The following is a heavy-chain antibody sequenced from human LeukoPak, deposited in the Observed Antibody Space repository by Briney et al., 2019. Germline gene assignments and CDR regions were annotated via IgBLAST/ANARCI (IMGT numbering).Heavy chain of an antibody. CDR1: GYTFTTYG. Sequence: ASVKVSCKASGYTFTTYGISWVRQAPGQGLEWMGGIIPIFGTANYAQKFQGRVTITADKSTSTAYMDLSSLRSDDTAVYYCARGGGRYSSSWEIDYWGQGTLVTVSS. V-gene: IGHV1-69*06. D-gene: IGHD6-13*01. J-gene: IGHJ4*02. CDR3: ARGGGRYSSSWEIDY. CDR2: IIPIFGTA.